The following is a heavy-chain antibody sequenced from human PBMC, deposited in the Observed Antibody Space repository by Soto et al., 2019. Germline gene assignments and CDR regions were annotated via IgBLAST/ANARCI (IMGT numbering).Heavy chain of an antibody. CDR1: GGSISSYY. CDR3: ARHDYYGSGSYFTH. D-gene: IGHD3-10*01. CDR2: IYYSGST. V-gene: IGHV4-59*08. Sequence: ETLSLTCTVSGGSISSYYWSWIRQPPGKGLEWIGYIYYSGSTNYNPSLKSRVTISVDTSKNQFSLKLSSVTAADTAVYYCARHDYYGSGSYFTHWGQGTLVTVSS. J-gene: IGHJ4*02.